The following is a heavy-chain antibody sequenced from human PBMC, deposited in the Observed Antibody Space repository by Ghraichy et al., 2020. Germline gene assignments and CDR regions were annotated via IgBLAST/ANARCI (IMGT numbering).Heavy chain of an antibody. CDR1: GFTFSDYW. Sequence: GGSLRLSCAASGFTFSDYWIHWVRQAPGKGLLWVSRINPDGSSRSYADSVQGRFTISRDNAKNTAYLQMNSLRAEDTAVYYCARISGSRDYWGQGTLVTVSS. J-gene: IGHJ4*02. D-gene: IGHD1-26*01. CDR2: INPDGSSR. CDR3: ARISGSRDY. V-gene: IGHV3-74*01.